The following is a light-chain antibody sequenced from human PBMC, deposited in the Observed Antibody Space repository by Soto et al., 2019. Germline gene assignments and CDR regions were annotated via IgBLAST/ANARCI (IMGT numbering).Light chain of an antibody. CDR2: GAS. Sequence: EIVMTQSPATLSVSPGERATLSCRASQSVSSNLAWYQQKPGQAPMLLIYGASTRATGIPARFSGSGSGTEFTLTISSLQSEDFAVSYCQQYNNWPRTFGQGTKVEIK. J-gene: IGKJ1*01. V-gene: IGKV3-15*01. CDR1: QSVSSN. CDR3: QQYNNWPRT.